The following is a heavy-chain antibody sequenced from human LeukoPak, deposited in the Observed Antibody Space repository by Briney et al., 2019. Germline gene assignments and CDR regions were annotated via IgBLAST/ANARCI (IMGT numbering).Heavy chain of an antibody. J-gene: IGHJ4*02. Sequence: PSETLSLTCTVSGGSISSYYWSWIRQPPGKGLEWIGYIYYSGSTNYNPSLKSRVTISVDTSKNQFSLKLSSVTAADTAVYYCASVRRYCSSTSCYVSQYYFDYWGQGTLVTVSS. CDR1: GGSISSYY. D-gene: IGHD2-2*01. V-gene: IGHV4-59*12. CDR2: IYYSGST. CDR3: ASVRRYCSSTSCYVSQYYFDY.